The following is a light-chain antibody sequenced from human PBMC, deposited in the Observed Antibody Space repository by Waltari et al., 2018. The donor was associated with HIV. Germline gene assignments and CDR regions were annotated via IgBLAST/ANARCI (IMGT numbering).Light chain of an antibody. V-gene: IGKV1-5*03. J-gene: IGKJ1*01. CDR1: KSGNSW. CDR2: RAS. CDR3: LQYNTNQGT. Sequence: DLQMTQSHSILPGSVGDRVTITCRASKSGNSWLAWFQQKPGKAPKLLIYRASSLESVVPSRFSGSGSRTEFTLTINSLQPDDFATYYCLQYNTNQGTFGQGTKVEI.